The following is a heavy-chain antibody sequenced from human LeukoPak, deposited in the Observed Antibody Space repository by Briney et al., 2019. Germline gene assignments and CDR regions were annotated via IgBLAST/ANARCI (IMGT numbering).Heavy chain of an antibody. D-gene: IGHD3-9*01. CDR1: GYAFSAYY. V-gene: IGHV1-2*02. CDR2: FNLQTGDT. CDR3: ARGSRYHDWLSPLDS. J-gene: IGHJ4*02. Sequence: ASVKVSCKASGYAFSAYYMHWVRHAPGPGLEWMGWFNLQTGDTHFAQKFQGRVTFTRDTSISTAYMAMSRLRSDDTAVFYCARGSRYHDWLSPLDSWGEGTLVAVSS.